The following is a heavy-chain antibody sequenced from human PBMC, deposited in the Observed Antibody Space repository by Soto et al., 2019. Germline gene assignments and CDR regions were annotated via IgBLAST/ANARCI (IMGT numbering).Heavy chain of an antibody. Sequence: QVQLVQSGAEVKKPGASVKVSCKASGYTFSSYGISWGRQAPGQGLEWMGWISAYKGNTNYAQKVQGRVTMTTATSPTTAYMALRSLRSDDTAVYYCARVTYYDLLSARGYFDYWGQGTLVTVSS. CDR2: ISAYKGNT. D-gene: IGHD3-3*01. J-gene: IGHJ4*02. CDR1: GYTFSSYG. V-gene: IGHV1-18*01. CDR3: ARVTYYDLLSARGYFDY.